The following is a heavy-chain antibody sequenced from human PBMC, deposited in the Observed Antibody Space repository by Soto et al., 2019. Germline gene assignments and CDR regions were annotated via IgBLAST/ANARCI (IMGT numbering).Heavy chain of an antibody. V-gene: IGHV4-34*01. CDR3: ARVPSSITMVRGVIRRKNIDV. Sequence: SETLSLTCAVYGGSFSGYYWSWIRQPPGKGLEWIGEINHSGSTNYNPSLKSRVTISVDTSKNQFSLKLSSVTAADTAVYYCARVPSSITMVRGVIRRKNIDVWGKGTTVTVSS. D-gene: IGHD3-10*01. CDR2: INHSGST. CDR1: GGSFSGYY. J-gene: IGHJ6*03.